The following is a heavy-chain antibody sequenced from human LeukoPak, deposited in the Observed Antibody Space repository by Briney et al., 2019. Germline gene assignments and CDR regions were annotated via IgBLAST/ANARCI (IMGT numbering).Heavy chain of an antibody. V-gene: IGHV3-64D*06. CDR2: ISSNVDTT. Sequence: PGGSLRLSCSGSGFALSTCIMHWVRQAPGKGLEYVSGISSNVDTTYYADSVKGRFTISRDNSKNTLYLQMSSLRAEDTAVYYCAREGYSSSWYEPRDGYYYYGMDVWGQGTTVTVSS. J-gene: IGHJ6*02. D-gene: IGHD6-13*01. CDR1: GFALSTCI. CDR3: AREGYSSSWYEPRDGYYYYGMDV.